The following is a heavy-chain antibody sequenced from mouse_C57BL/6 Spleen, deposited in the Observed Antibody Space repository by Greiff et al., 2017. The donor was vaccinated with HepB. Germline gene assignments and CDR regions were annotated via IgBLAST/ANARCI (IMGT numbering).Heavy chain of an antibody. V-gene: IGHV1-82*01. D-gene: IGHD2-2*01. J-gene: IGHJ4*01. CDR2: IYPGDGDT. CDR1: GYAFSSSW. Sequence: VQLQQSGPELVKPGASVKISCKASGYAFSSSWMNWVKQRPGKGLEWIGRIYPGDGDTNYNGKFKGKATLTADKSSSTAYMQLSSLTSEDSAVYFCARDGYDGDYYAMDYWGQGTSVTVSS. CDR3: ARDGYDGDYYAMDY.